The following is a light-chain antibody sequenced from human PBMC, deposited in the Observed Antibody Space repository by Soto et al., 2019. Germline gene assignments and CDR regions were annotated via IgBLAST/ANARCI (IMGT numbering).Light chain of an antibody. Sequence: EIVLTQSPATLSLSPGERATLSCRASQSVSSYLAWYQQKPGQAPRLLIYDASNRATGIPARFSGSGSGTDFILTISSLEPEGFAFYYCQQRRNWPPGVTFGPGPKVDIK. V-gene: IGKV3-11*01. CDR2: DAS. CDR3: QQRRNWPPGVT. CDR1: QSVSSY. J-gene: IGKJ3*01.